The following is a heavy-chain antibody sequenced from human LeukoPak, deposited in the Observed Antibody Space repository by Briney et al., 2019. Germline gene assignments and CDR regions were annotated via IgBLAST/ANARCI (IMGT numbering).Heavy chain of an antibody. CDR3: ARGVSSRHLGFDY. J-gene: IGHJ4*02. CDR1: GGSICSHY. V-gene: IGHV4-59*11. CDR2: IYYSGST. Sequence: PSETLSLTCTVSGGSICSHYWSWIRQPPGKGLEWIGYIYYSGSTNYNPSLKSRVTISVDTSKNQFSLKLSSVTAADTAVYYCARGVSSRHLGFDYWGQGTLVTVSS. D-gene: IGHD6-13*01.